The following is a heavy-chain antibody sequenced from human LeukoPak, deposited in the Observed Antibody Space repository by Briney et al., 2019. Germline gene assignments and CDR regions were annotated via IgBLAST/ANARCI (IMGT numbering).Heavy chain of an antibody. CDR3: ANELYSSSWTFDY. V-gene: IGHV3-23*01. CDR1: GFTFSSSW. Sequence: PGGSLRLSCAASGFTFSSSWMSWVRQAPGKGLEWVSTISSGGSTYYADSVKGRFTISRDNSKNTVYLQMNSLRAEDTAVYYCANELYSSSWTFDYWGQGTLVTVSS. D-gene: IGHD6-13*01. J-gene: IGHJ4*02. CDR2: ISSGGST.